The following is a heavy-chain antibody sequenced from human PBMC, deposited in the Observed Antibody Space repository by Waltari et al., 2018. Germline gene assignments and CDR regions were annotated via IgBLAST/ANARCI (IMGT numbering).Heavy chain of an antibody. CDR1: GGSFSGYY. J-gene: IGHJ4*02. Sequence: QVQLQQWGAGLLKPSETLSLTCAVYGGSFSGYYWSWIRPPPGKGLEWIGEINHSGSTNYNPSLKSRVTISVDTSKNQFSLKLSSVTAADTAVYYCARTIVGATPIDYWGQGTLVTVSS. V-gene: IGHV4-34*01. CDR2: INHSGST. CDR3: ARTIVGATPIDY. D-gene: IGHD1-26*01.